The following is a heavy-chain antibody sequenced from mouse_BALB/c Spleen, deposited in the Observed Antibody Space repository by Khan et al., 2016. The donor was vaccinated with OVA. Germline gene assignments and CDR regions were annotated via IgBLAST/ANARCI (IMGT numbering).Heavy chain of an antibody. V-gene: IGHV3-2*02. J-gene: IGHJ2*02. D-gene: IGHD1-1*01. Sequence: VQLKQSGPGLVKPSQSLSLTCTVTGYSITSDYAWNWIRPFPGNKLEWMGYISYSGDTAYTPSLKSRISIPRDTSKNQFFLQLNSVTTADTATYYCSAFLFYFYCSYFDVDDLDSWGQGTSLTVSS. CDR3: SAFLFYFYCSYFDVDDLDS. CDR2: ISYSGDT. CDR1: GYSITSDYA.